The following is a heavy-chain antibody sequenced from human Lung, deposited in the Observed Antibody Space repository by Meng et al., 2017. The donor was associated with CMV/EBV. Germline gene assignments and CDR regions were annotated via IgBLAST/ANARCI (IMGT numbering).Heavy chain of an antibody. CDR2: IKTKTDGGKT. D-gene: IGHD3-22*01. Sequence: GESXKISCAASGFTFNDAWMNWVRQAPGKGLEWVGRIKTKTDGGKTDYAAPVKCGFTISRDDSKNTLYMRMNSLKTEDTAVYYCTAGLYDSGGVDQWGQGXLVTASS. V-gene: IGHV3-15*01. J-gene: IGHJ4*02. CDR1: GFTFNDAW. CDR3: TAGLYDSGGVDQ.